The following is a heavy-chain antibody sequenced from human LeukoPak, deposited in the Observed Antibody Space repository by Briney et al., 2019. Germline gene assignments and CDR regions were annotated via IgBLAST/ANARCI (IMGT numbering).Heavy chain of an antibody. Sequence: SESMSLASTVDGGSITNYYWTWIRPPQGDGRGWNGYLHYIGCTNYNPSLMRRVTILVDTSNNQFSLKLSSVSAADTALYYCARLSKIATAGPNYYHSMDVWGKGTTVTVFS. CDR1: GGSITNYY. V-gene: IGHV4-59*01. J-gene: IGHJ6*04. CDR2: LHYIGCT. CDR3: ARLSKIATAGPNYYHSMDV. D-gene: IGHD6-13*01.